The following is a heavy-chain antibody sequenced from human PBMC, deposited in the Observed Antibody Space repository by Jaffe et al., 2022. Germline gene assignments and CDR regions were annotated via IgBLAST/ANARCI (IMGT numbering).Heavy chain of an antibody. V-gene: IGHV1-69*01. CDR1: GGTFSSYA. CDR2: IIPIFGTA. CDR3: ARVSLGSSSWGGHIWFDP. Sequence: QVQLVQSGAEVKKPGSSVKVSCKASGGTFSSYAISWVRQAPGQGLEWMGGIIPIFGTANYAQKFQGRVTITADESTSTAYMELSSLRSEDTAVYYCARVSLGSSSWGGHIWFDPWGQGTLVTVSS. J-gene: IGHJ5*02. D-gene: IGHD6-13*01.